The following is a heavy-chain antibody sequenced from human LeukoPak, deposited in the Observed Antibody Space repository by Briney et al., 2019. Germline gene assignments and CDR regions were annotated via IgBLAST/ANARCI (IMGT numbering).Heavy chain of an antibody. V-gene: IGHV3-23*01. J-gene: IGHJ4*02. Sequence: GGSLRLSCAASGFTFSSYAMSWVRQAPGKGLEWVSAISGSGGSTYYADSVKGRFTISRDNSRNTVSLQMNSLRAEDTALYYCTRGTSAAANFDYWGQGTLVTVSS. CDR3: TRGTSAAANFDY. D-gene: IGHD6-13*01. CDR2: ISGSGGST. CDR1: GFTFSSYA.